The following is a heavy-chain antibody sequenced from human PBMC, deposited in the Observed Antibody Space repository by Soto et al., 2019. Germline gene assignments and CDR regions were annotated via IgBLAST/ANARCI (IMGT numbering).Heavy chain of an antibody. CDR2: IYHSVT. Sequence: QMLLQESGSGLVKPSQTLSLTCAVSGGSISSGGYSWSWIRQPPGKGLEWIGYIYHSVTYYNPSLKSRVTISVGTSKNQYSLKLSSVTAADTAVYYCARAGGLGAVAVDYWGQGTLVTVSS. V-gene: IGHV4-30-2*01. D-gene: IGHD6-19*01. J-gene: IGHJ4*02. CDR3: ARAGGLGAVAVDY. CDR1: GGSISSGGYS.